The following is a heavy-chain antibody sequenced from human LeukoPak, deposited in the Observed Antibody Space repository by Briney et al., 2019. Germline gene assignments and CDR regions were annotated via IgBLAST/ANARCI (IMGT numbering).Heavy chain of an antibody. CDR3: AAARGSGSYVSIDY. Sequence: PSESLSLTCTVSGGSISSYYWSWIRQPPGKGLEGFGYIYYSGSTNYNPSLKSRVTISVDTSKNQFSLKLSSVTAADTVVYYCAAARGSGSYVSIDYWGQGTLVTVSS. D-gene: IGHD1-26*01. J-gene: IGHJ4*02. CDR1: GGSISSYY. V-gene: IGHV4-59*01. CDR2: IYYSGST.